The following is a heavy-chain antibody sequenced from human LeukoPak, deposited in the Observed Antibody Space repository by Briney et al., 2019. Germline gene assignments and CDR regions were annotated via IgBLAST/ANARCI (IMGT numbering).Heavy chain of an antibody. CDR2: IYSGGTT. CDR3: ARDQYSYAHAAH. V-gene: IGHV3-66*01. Sequence: GGSPRLSCAASGFTVSSNYMSWVRQAPGKGLEWVSVIYSGGTTYYADSVKGRFTISRDNSKNTLHLQMNSLRAEDTAVYYCARDQYSYAHAAHWGQGTLVTVSS. J-gene: IGHJ4*02. D-gene: IGHD5-18*01. CDR1: GFTVSSNY.